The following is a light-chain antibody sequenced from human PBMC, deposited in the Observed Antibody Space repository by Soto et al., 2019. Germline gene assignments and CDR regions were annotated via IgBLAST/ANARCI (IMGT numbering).Light chain of an antibody. CDR2: AAS. V-gene: IGKV1-17*01. Sequence: DIQMTQSPSSLSASVGDRVTITCRASQGIRDELGWYQQKAGKAPNLLISAASRLQSGVPSRFSGRGSGTDFTLTISSLQPDDFATYYCQHYNSYSEAFGQGTKVDIK. CDR1: QGIRDE. J-gene: IGKJ1*01. CDR3: QHYNSYSEA.